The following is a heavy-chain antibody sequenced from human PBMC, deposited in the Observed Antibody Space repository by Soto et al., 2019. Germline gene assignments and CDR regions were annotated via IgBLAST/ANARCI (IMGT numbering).Heavy chain of an antibody. Sequence: PSETLSLTCSLSGASITSTTYFWAWIRQPPGKGLEWVGGIYYSGKTHYNPSLKGRATISVDRSRNQFSLQVTSVTAADTAVYYCAKNLPRTGRFDYWGQGTVVTVSS. J-gene: IGHJ4*02. CDR1: GASITSTTYF. CDR3: AKNLPRTGRFDY. V-gene: IGHV4-39*01. CDR2: IYYSGKT.